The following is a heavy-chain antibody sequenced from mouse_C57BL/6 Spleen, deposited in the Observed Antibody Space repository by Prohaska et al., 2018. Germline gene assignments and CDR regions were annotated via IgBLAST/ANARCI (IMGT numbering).Heavy chain of an antibody. CDR2: IYPGSGST. D-gene: IGHD2-5*01. CDR1: GYTFTSYW. V-gene: IGHV1-55*01. J-gene: IGHJ1*03. Sequence: QVQLQQPGAELVKPGASVKMSCKASGYTFTSYWITWVKQRPGQGLEWIGDIYPGSGSTNYNENFKSKATPTVDTSSSTAYMQLSILTSEDSAVYYCARRYYSNSYWYFDVWGTGTTVTVSS. CDR3: ARRYYSNSYWYFDV.